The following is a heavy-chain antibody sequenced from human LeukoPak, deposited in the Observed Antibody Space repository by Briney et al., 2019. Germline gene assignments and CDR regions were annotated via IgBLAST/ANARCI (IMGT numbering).Heavy chain of an antibody. Sequence: SETLSLTCTVPGGSISSRSYYWGWIRQPPGKGQEWIGSIYYSGSNYYHPSLKSRVTISVGTSKNQYSLKLSSVTATDTAVYYCARGIGTGYEDDYWGQGTLVTVSS. D-gene: IGHD5-12*01. V-gene: IGHV4-39*01. CDR3: ARGIGTGYEDDY. CDR1: GGSISSRSYY. CDR2: IYYSGSN. J-gene: IGHJ4*02.